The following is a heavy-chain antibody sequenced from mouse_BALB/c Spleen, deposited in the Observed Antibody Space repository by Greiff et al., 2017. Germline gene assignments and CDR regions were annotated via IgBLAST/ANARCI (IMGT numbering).Heavy chain of an antibody. CDR1: GFTFSSYA. D-gene: IGHD2-4*01. CDR3: AREMGSYYDYDGGFAY. V-gene: IGHV5-6-5*01. Sequence: EVQGVESGGGLVKPGGSLKLSCAASGFTFSSYAMSWVRQTPEKRLEWVASISSGGSTYYPDSVKGRFTISRDNARNILYLQMSSLRSEDTAMYYCAREMGSYYDYDGGFAYWGQGTLVTVSA. CDR2: ISSGGST. J-gene: IGHJ3*01.